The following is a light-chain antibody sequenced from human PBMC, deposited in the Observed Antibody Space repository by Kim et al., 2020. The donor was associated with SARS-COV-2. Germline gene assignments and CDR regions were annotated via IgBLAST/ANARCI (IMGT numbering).Light chain of an antibody. Sequence: SVAPGERATLSCRASQSVTTNLAWYQQKPGQAPRLLIYAASTRATGFPARFSGSGSGTEFTLTISSLKSEDFAVYSCQQYNNWPYTFGQGTKLEI. CDR3: QQYNNWPYT. J-gene: IGKJ2*01. CDR1: QSVTTN. V-gene: IGKV3-15*01. CDR2: AAS.